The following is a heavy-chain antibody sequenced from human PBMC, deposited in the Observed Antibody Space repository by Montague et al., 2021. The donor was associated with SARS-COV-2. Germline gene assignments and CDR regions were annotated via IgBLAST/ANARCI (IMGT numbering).Heavy chain of an antibody. Sequence: SLRLSCAASGFTFGDYAMHWVRQGPGKGLEWVAGIFWNSGSVYYADSVKGRFTMSRDNAMNSLYLEMSSLRVEDTALYYCAKAGHYDFWRAYHLDFWGQGTLVAVSS. CDR2: IFWNSGSV. CDR1: GFTFGDYA. V-gene: IGHV3-9*01. J-gene: IGHJ4*02. CDR3: AKAGHYDFWRAYHLDF. D-gene: IGHD3-3*01.